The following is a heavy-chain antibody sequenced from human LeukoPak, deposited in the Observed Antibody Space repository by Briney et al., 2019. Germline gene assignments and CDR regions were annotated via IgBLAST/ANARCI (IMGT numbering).Heavy chain of an antibody. D-gene: IGHD6-13*01. CDR2: ISSSSSYI. CDR3: ARDLYSRASRFDP. Sequence: GGSLRLSCAASGFTFSSYSMNWVRQAPGKGLEWVSSISSSSSYIYYADSVKGRFTISRDNAKNSLYLQMNSLRAEDTAVYCCARDLYSRASRFDPWGQGTLVTVSS. J-gene: IGHJ5*02. V-gene: IGHV3-21*01. CDR1: GFTFSSYS.